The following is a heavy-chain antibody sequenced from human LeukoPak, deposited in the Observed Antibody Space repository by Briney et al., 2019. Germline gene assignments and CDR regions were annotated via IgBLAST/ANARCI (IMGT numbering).Heavy chain of an antibody. CDR3: ALSREYYYYYMDV. CDR1: GGSFSGYY. J-gene: IGHJ6*03. CDR2: INHSGST. V-gene: IGHV4-34*01. D-gene: IGHD1-26*01. Sequence: SETLSLTCAVYGGSFSGYYWSWIRQPPGKGLEWIGEINHSGSTNYNPSLKSRVTISVDTSKNQFSLKLSSVTAADTAVYYCALSREYYYYYMDVWGKGTTVTISS.